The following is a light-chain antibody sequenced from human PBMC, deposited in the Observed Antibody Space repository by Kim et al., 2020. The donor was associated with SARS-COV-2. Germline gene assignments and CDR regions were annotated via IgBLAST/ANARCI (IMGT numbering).Light chain of an antibody. CDR2: DAS. CDR3: QQYDSYSPVYT. CDR1: QSISSW. J-gene: IGKJ2*01. Sequence: VGDRVTITCRASQSISSWLAWYQQKPGKAPKFLIYDASSLESGVPSRFSGSGSGTEFTLTISSLQPDDFATYYCQQYDSYSPVYTFGQGTKVDIK. V-gene: IGKV1-5*01.